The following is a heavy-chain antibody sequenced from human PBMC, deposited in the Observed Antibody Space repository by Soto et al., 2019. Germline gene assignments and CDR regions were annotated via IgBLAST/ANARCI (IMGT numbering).Heavy chain of an antibody. CDR3: AGRPFSDWGLDY. D-gene: IGHD7-27*01. Sequence: EVQLVESGGGLVQPGGSLRLSCAASGFTFSDHYMDWVRQAPGKGLEWVGLTRNKGNTYTTEYAASVKGRFTISRDDSKNSLYLQMNSLKTEDTAVYYCAGRPFSDWGLDYWGQGTLVTVSS. CDR2: TRNKGNTYTT. V-gene: IGHV3-72*01. J-gene: IGHJ4*02. CDR1: GFTFSDHY.